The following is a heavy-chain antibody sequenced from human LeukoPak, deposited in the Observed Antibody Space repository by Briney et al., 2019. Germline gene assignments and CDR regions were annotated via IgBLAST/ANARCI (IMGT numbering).Heavy chain of an antibody. CDR2: INHSGSS. CDR1: GESFSVYY. CDR3: AGGAYYYDQAFDY. D-gene: IGHD3-22*01. J-gene: IGHJ4*02. Sequence: SETLPLTCAFYGESFSVYYRSCIRQPPHKGLEWIGEINHSGSSDDNPSLKSRVNKSVDTSKNKFSLKLRSVTAADTAVYYCAGGAYYYDQAFDYWGQGTLVTVSS. V-gene: IGHV4-34*01.